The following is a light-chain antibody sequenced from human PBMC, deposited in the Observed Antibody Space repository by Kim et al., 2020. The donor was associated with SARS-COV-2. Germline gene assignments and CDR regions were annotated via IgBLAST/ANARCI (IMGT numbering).Light chain of an antibody. Sequence: ASVGDRVTITCQASQDINNYLNWYQQKPGKAPKCLIYDASNLETGVPSRFSGSGSGTDLTFTISSLQPEDNATYYCQQCDNNPLFTFGPGTKVD. V-gene: IGKV1-33*01. CDR3: QQCDNNPLFT. J-gene: IGKJ3*01. CDR1: QDINNY. CDR2: DAS.